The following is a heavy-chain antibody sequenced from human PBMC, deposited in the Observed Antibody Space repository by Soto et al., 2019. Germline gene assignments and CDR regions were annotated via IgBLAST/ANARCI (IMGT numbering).Heavy chain of an antibody. CDR3: AKWLLDY. D-gene: IGHD5-12*01. CDR1: GFTFSSYG. V-gene: IGHV3-30*18. CDR2: ISYDGSNK. J-gene: IGHJ4*02. Sequence: QVQLVESGGGVVQPGRSLRLSCAASGFTFSSYGMHWVRQAPGKGLEWVAVISYDGSNKYYADSVKGRFTISRDNSKNTLYLQMNSLRAEDTAVYYCAKWLLDYWGQGTPVTVSS.